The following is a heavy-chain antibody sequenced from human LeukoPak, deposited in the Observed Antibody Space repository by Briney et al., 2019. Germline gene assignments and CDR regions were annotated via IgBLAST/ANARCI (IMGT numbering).Heavy chain of an antibody. CDR1: GFTFSSYA. V-gene: IGHV3-23*01. Sequence: GGSLRLSCAASGFTFSSYAMSWVRQAPGKGLEWVSAISGSGGSTYYADSVKGRFTISRDSSKNTLYLQMNCLRAEDTAVYYCAKRQRFLEWLLEGFDYWGQGTLVTLSS. J-gene: IGHJ4*02. CDR2: ISGSGGST. D-gene: IGHD3-3*01. CDR3: AKRQRFLEWLLEGFDY.